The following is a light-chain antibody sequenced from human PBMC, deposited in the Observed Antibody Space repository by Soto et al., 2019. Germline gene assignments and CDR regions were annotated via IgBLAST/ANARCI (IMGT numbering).Light chain of an antibody. J-gene: IGLJ2*01. Sequence: QSVLTQPPSVSGAPGQRVTISCTGSSSNMGAANDVPWYQQLPGTAPKLLIYANSNRPSGVPDRFSGSKSGISASLAITGLQAEDEAHYYCQSYDTSLSVVFGGGTQLTVL. V-gene: IGLV1-40*01. CDR2: ANS. CDR1: SSNMGAAND. CDR3: QSYDTSLSVV.